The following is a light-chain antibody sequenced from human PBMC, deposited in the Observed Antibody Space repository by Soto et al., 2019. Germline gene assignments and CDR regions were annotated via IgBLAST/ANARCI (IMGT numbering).Light chain of an antibody. CDR2: GAS. Sequence: EILMTQSPATLSVSPGERATLSCRASQSVSNNLAWYQQKSGQAPRRLIFGASTRATGIPARFSGSGSGTDFTLTISSLQSEDFVVYFCQQYNHWPRTFGQGTKVEIK. V-gene: IGKV3-15*01. CDR3: QQYNHWPRT. J-gene: IGKJ1*01. CDR1: QSVSNN.